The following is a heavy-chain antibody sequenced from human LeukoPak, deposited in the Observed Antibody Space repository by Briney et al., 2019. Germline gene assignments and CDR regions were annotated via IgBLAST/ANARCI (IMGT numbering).Heavy chain of an antibody. CDR3: ASNWSDFDY. V-gene: IGHV4-38-2*02. Sequence: SETLSLTCTVSGYSISSGHYWGWIRQPPGKGLEWIGSIYEGETTYYNPSLKTRLTISLDASKNQFSLKLSSVTAADTAVYYCASNWSDFDYWGQGILVTVSS. J-gene: IGHJ4*02. CDR1: GYSISSGHY. D-gene: IGHD1-1*01. CDR2: IYEGETT.